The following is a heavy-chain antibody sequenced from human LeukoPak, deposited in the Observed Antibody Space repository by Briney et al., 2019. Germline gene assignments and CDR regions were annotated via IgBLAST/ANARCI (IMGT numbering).Heavy chain of an antibody. V-gene: IGHV3-23*01. CDR2: ISGSGGST. CDR1: GFTFSSYA. Sequence: GGPLRLSCAASGFTFSSYAMSWVRQAPGKGLEWVSAISGSGGSTYYADSVKGRFTISRDNSKNTLYLQMNSLRAEDTAVYYCAKDAKFRSWVWVNPYYFDYWGQGTLVTVSS. CDR3: AKDAKFRSWVWVNPYYFDY. J-gene: IGHJ4*02. D-gene: IGHD3-16*01.